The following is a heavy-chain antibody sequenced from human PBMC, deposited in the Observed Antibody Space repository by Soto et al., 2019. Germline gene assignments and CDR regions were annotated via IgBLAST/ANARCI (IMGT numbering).Heavy chain of an antibody. CDR3: ARVAY. CDR1: AFTFSRLS. CDR2: ISSGSSDT. J-gene: IGHJ4*02. V-gene: IGHV3-21*01. Sequence: PGGSLRLSCESSAFTFSRLSMNWVRQVPGKGLEWVASISSGSSDTWYADSVKGRFIISRDNAQNSLFLQMNTLRPEDTAMYYCARVAYWGPGTQVTVSS.